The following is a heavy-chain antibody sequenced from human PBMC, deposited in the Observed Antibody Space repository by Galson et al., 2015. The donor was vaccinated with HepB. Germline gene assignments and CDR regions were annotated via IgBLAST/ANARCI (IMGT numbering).Heavy chain of an antibody. CDR1: GGTFSNYA. CDR2: ITPLFGTP. D-gene: IGHD3-10*01. V-gene: IGHV1-69*06. J-gene: IGHJ4*02. Sequence: SVKVSCKASGGTFSNYAIDWVRQAPGQGLEWIGGITPLFGTPNYAQIFQGRVTITADKSTSTAYMELRSLRPEDTAIYYCARGYDSGSYYYHYWGQGSLVTVSS. CDR3: ARGYDSGSYYYHY.